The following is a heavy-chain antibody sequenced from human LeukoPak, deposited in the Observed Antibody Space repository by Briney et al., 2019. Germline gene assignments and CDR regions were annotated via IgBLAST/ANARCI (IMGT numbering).Heavy chain of an antibody. J-gene: IGHJ4*02. V-gene: IGHV4-39*01. CDR2: IYYSGST. Sequence: PETLSLTCTLSGGSISIISYYWGWIRQPPGKGLEWIACIYYSGSTFYSPSLKSRVTISVDTSKTQFSLKLNSVTPADTAVYYCARLVTCPYSIACTFDYWGQGTLVTVSS. D-gene: IGHD6-19*01. CDR3: ARLVTCPYSIACTFDY. CDR1: GGSISIISYY.